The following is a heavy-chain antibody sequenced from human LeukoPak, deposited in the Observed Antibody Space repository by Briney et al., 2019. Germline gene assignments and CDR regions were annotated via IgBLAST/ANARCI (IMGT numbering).Heavy chain of an antibody. J-gene: IGHJ5*02. CDR3: ARHREKSSTYSGIDWFDP. V-gene: IGHV4-59*08. CDR1: GGPISGYY. D-gene: IGHD6-13*01. Sequence: SETLSLTCSVSGGPISGYYWSWIRQPPGKGLEWIAYIHSSGSTNYNPSLRSRVTISVDTSKNQFSLNLSSLTAADTAVYYCARHREKSSTYSGIDWFDPWGQGTLVTVST. CDR2: IHSSGST.